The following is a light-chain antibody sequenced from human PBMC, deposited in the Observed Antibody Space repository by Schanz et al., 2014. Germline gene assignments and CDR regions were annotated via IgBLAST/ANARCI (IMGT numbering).Light chain of an antibody. CDR3: SSYTSGSTDWV. J-gene: IGLJ3*02. V-gene: IGLV2-18*02. CDR1: SSDVGGYNR. CDR2: DVT. Sequence: QSALTQPPSVSGSPGQSVTISCTGTSSDVGGYNRVSWYQQPPGTAPKLMIYDVTNRPSGVPDRFSGSKSGSTASLTISGLRAEDEADYYCSSYTSGSTDWVFGGGTKLTVL.